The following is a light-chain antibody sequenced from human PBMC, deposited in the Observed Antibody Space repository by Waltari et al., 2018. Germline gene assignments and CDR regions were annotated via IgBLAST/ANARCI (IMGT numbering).Light chain of an antibody. CDR1: QSVSRT. V-gene: IGKV3-20*01. J-gene: IGKJ1*01. CDR2: GAS. Sequence: SCRARQSVSRTLAWYQQKPGQAPRLLSYGASTRATGIPERFSGGGSGTDFSLTISRLEPEDFAVYYCQHYVRLPVTFGQGTKVEIK. CDR3: QHYVRLPVT.